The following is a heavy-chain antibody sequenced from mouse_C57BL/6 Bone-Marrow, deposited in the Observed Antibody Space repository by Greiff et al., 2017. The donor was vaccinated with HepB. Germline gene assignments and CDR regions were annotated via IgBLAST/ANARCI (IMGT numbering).Heavy chain of an antibody. CDR2: IDPSDSYT. CDR1: GYTFTSYW. V-gene: IGHV1-69*01. D-gene: IGHD5-5*01. Sequence: QVQLQQPGAELVMPGASAKLSCKASGYTFTSYWMHWVKQRPGQGLEWIGEIDPSDSYTNYNQKFKGKSTLTVDKSSSTAYMQLSSLTSEDSAVYYCARLPGDYWGQGTTLTVSS. CDR3: ARLPGDY. J-gene: IGHJ2*01.